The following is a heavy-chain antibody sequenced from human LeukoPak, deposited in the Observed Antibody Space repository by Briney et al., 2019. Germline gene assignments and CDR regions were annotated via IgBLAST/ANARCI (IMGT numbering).Heavy chain of an antibody. D-gene: IGHD3-22*01. CDR2: IKQDGSEK. CDR1: GFTFSSYW. J-gene: IGHJ4*02. CDR3: ARDKDYYDSSGPAIDY. Sequence: GGSLRLSCAASGFTFSSYWMSWVRQAPWKGLEWVANIKQDGSEKYYVDSVKGRFTISRDNAKNSLYLQMNSLRAEDTAVYYCARDKDYYDSSGPAIDYWGQGTLVTVSS. V-gene: IGHV3-7*01.